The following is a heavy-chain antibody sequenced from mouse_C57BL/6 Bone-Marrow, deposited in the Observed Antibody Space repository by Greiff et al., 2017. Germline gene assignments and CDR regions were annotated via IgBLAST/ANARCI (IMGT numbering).Heavy chain of an antibody. CDR3: ARVFITTVVATNFDV. D-gene: IGHD1-1*01. CDR2: IYPRSGNT. CDR1: GYTFTSYG. V-gene: IGHV1-81*01. Sequence: QVHVKQSGAELARPGASVKLSCKASGYTFTSYGISWVKQRTGQGLEWIGEIYPRSGNTYYNEKFKGKATLTADKSSSTAYMELRSLTSEDSAVYFCARVFITTVVATNFDVWGTGTTVTVSS. J-gene: IGHJ1*03.